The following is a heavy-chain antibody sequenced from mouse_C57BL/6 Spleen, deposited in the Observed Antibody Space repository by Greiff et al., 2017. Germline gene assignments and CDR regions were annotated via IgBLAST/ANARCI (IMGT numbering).Heavy chain of an antibody. Sequence: EVKVVEPPVLFFHPLISMKLSCTASGFTFSDYYMAWVRQVPEKGLEWVANINYDGSSTYYLDSLKSRFIISRDNAKNILYLQMSSLKSEDTATYYCARDGNYFDYWGQGTTLTVSS. CDR2: INYDGSST. J-gene: IGHJ2*01. CDR3: ARDGNYFDY. CDR1: GFTFSDYY. V-gene: IGHV5-16*01. D-gene: IGHD1-1*02.